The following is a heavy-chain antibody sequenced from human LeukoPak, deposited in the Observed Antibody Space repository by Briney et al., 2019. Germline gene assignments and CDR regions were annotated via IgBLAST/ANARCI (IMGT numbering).Heavy chain of an antibody. CDR2: IYYSGST. CDR1: GGSISSSSYY. Sequence: SETLSLTCNVSGGSISSSSYYWGWIRQPPGKGLEWIGSIYYSGSTYYNPSLKSRVTISVDTSKNQFSLKLSSVAAADTAVYYCARLGKYDILTGYYLFDPWGQGTLVTVSS. D-gene: IGHD3-9*01. J-gene: IGHJ5*02. V-gene: IGHV4-39*01. CDR3: ARLGKYDILTGYYLFDP.